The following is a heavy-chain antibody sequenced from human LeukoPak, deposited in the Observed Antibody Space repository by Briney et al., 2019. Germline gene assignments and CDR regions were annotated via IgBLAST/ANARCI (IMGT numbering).Heavy chain of an antibody. CDR3: ARDHHTTVVGY. J-gene: IGHJ4*02. CDR1: GFTFSSYS. D-gene: IGHD4-23*01. Sequence: HPGGSLRLSCAASGFTFSSYSMNWVRQAPGKGLEWVANIKQDGSEKYYVDSVKGRFTISRDNAKNSLYLQMNSLRAEDTAVYYCARDHHTTVVGYWGQGTLVTVSS. CDR2: IKQDGSEK. V-gene: IGHV3-7*01.